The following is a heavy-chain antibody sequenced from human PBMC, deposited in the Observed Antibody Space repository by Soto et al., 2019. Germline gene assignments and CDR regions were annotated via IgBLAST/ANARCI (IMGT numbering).Heavy chain of an antibody. CDR2: ISAYNGNT. CDR1: GYTFTSYG. CDR3: AREKEWCIAAAGTIPLEYYYYYGMDV. V-gene: IGHV1-18*01. D-gene: IGHD6-13*01. Sequence: VASVKVSCKASGYTFTSYGISWVRQAPGQGLEWMGWISAYNGNTNYAQKLQGRVTMTTDTSTSTAYMELRSLRSDDTAVYYCAREKEWCIAAAGTIPLEYYYYYGMDVWGQGTTVTVSS. J-gene: IGHJ6*02.